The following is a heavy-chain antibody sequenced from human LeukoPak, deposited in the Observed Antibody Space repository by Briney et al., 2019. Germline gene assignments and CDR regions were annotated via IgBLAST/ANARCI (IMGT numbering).Heavy chain of an antibody. J-gene: IGHJ4*02. D-gene: IGHD3-22*01. CDR2: IYYSGTT. CDR1: GGSISSHY. V-gene: IGHV4-59*11. Sequence: SETLTLTCTVSGGSISSHYWSWFRQTPGERPEWIAFIYYSGTTNYNPSLKGRVTISIDSSKNQFSLKLSSVTAADTAIYYCARGTGFYDSSGHYYWGYFDSWGQGTLVPVSS. CDR3: ARGTGFYDSSGHYYWGYFDS.